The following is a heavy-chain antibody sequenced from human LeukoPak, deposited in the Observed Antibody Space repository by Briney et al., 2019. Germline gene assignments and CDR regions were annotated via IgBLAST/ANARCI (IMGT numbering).Heavy chain of an antibody. D-gene: IGHD4-23*01. V-gene: IGHV3-21*04. CDR2: ISSSSSYI. CDR3: ARRAGGYSHPYDY. Sequence: GGSLRLSCAASGFTFSSYSMNWVRQAPGKGLEWVSSISSSSSYIYYADSVKGRFTISRDNAKNSLYLQMNSLRAEDTAVYYCARRAGGYSHPYDYWGQGTLVTVSS. CDR1: GFTFSSYS. J-gene: IGHJ4*02.